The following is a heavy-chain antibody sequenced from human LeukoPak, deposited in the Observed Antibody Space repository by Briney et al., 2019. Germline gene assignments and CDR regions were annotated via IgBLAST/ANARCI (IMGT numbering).Heavy chain of an antibody. CDR1: GFTFSSYG. CDR2: IWYDGSNK. Sequence: QSGGSLRLSCAASGFTFSSYGMHWVRQAPGKGLEWVAVIWYDGSNKYYADSVKGRFTISRDNSKNTLYLQMNSLRAEDTAVYYCASIVEMATMDAFDIWGQGTMVTVSS. CDR3: ASIVEMATMDAFDI. V-gene: IGHV3-33*01. J-gene: IGHJ3*02. D-gene: IGHD5-24*01.